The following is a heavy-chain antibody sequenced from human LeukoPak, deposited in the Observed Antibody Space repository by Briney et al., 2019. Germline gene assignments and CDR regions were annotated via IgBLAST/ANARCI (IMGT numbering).Heavy chain of an antibody. CDR1: GGSISSGSYY. CDR2: IYTSGST. CDR3: ARQYCSGGSCYYDY. D-gene: IGHD2-15*01. J-gene: IGHJ4*02. Sequence: SETLSLTCTVSGGSISSGSYYWSWIRQPAGKGLEWIGRIYTSGSTNHNPSLKSRVTISVDTSKNQFSLKLSSVTAADTAVYYCARQYCSGGSCYYDYWGQGTLVTVSS. V-gene: IGHV4-61*02.